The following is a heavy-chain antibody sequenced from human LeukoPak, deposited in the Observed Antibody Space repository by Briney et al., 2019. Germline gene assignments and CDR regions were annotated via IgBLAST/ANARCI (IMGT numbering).Heavy chain of an antibody. V-gene: IGHV3-48*01. J-gene: IGHJ5*02. CDR1: GLTFSTYS. CDR3: ARAAQPGFDP. CDR2: ISSDSGTR. Sequence: GGSLRLSCGASGLTFSTYSMNWVRQAPGKGLEWVSYISSDSGTRYYADSVKGRFTISRDNAKNSLYLQMKSLRAEDTAVYYCARAAQPGFDPWGQGTLVTVSS. D-gene: IGHD1-14*01.